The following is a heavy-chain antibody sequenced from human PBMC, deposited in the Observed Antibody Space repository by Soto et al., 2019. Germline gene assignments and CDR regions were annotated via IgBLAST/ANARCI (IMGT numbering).Heavy chain of an antibody. J-gene: IGHJ6*02. CDR1: GFTFSLYS. CDR3: ARAVNWGLDV. Sequence: EVQLVESGGGLVQPGGSLRLSCAASGFTFSLYSMSWVRQAPGKGLEWVSYISRSSTGIHYADSVKGRFTISRDDATNSMHLQMNRLRDGDKAGYYCARAVNWGLDVWGPGTTVSISS. CDR2: ISRSSTGI. V-gene: IGHV3-48*02. D-gene: IGHD1-20*01.